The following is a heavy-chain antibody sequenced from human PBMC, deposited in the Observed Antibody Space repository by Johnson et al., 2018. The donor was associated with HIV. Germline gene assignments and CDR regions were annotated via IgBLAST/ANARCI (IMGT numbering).Heavy chain of an antibody. D-gene: IGHD3-16*01. J-gene: IGHJ3*02. CDR2: IRYDGSNK. Sequence: VQLVESGGGVVRPGGSLRLSCAASGFTFDDYGMSWVRQAPGKGLEWVAFIRYDGSNKYYADSVKGRFTISRDNSKNTLYLQMNSLRAEDTAVYYCARRGRRADDAFDIWGQGTMVTVSS. CDR1: GFTFDDYG. V-gene: IGHV3-30*02. CDR3: ARRGRRADDAFDI.